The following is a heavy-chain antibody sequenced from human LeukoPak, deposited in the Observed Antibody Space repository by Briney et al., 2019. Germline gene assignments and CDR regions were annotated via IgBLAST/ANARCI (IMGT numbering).Heavy chain of an antibody. J-gene: IGHJ4*02. CDR2: INHSGYT. V-gene: IGHV4-34*01. CDR3: SRQVVGNDY. D-gene: IGHD3-22*01. Sequence: SETLSLTCAVYGESSFSSYYWSWIRQTPGGALEWIGEINHSGYTNYNQSLKSRVTLSIDTSKNQFSLRLNSVTAADTAVYYCSRQVVGNDYWGQGTLVTVSS. CDR1: GESSFSSYY.